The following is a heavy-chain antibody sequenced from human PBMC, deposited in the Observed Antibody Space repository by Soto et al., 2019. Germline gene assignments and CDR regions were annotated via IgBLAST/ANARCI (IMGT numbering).Heavy chain of an antibody. Sequence: QVQLVQSGAEVKKPGSSVKVSCKASGGTFSSYAISWVRQAPGQGLEWMGGIIPIFGTANYAQKFQGRITITADDSTSTAYMELSSLRSEDTAVYYCARDMTTVVKPHSYYYYYGMDVWGQGTTVTVSS. CDR3: ARDMTTVVKPHSYYYYYGMDV. V-gene: IGHV1-69*01. CDR2: IIPIFGTA. CDR1: GGTFSSYA. D-gene: IGHD4-17*01. J-gene: IGHJ6*02.